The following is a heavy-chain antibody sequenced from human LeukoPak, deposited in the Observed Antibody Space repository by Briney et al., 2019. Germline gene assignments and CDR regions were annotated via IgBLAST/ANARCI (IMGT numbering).Heavy chain of an antibody. CDR1: GYTFTSYG. V-gene: IGHV1-18*01. Sequence: GASVKVSCKASGYTFTSYGISWVRQAPGQGLEWMGWISAYNGNTNYAQKLQGRVTMTTDTSTSTAYMELRSLRSDDTAVYYCARDHGYCSGGSCRNWFDPWGQGTLVTVSS. CDR2: ISAYNGNT. CDR3: ARDHGYCSGGSCRNWFDP. J-gene: IGHJ5*02. D-gene: IGHD2-15*01.